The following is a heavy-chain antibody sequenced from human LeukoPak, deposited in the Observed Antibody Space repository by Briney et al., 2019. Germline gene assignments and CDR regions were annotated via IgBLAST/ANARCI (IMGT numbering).Heavy chain of an antibody. CDR1: GFTFSSYG. CDR2: ISGSGGST. V-gene: IGHV3-23*01. Sequence: GGSLRLSCAASGFTFSSYGMSWVRQAPGKGLEWVSAISGSGGSTYYADSVKGRFTISRDNSKNTLYLQMNSLRAEDTAVYYCAKRRGYCSSTSCYKFVYFDYWGQGTLVTVSS. J-gene: IGHJ4*02. CDR3: AKRRGYCSSTSCYKFVYFDY. D-gene: IGHD2-2*02.